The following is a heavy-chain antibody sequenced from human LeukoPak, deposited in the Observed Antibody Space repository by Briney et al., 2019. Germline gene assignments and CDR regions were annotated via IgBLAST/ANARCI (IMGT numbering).Heavy chain of an antibody. CDR3: ARNKRLGWERADTTFDY. CDR2: IYYSGST. CDR1: GGSISSYY. V-gene: IGHV4-59*12. D-gene: IGHD1-1*01. Sequence: SETLSLTCTVSGGSISSYYWSWLRQPPGKGLEWIGYIYYSGSTNYNPSLKSRVTISVDTSKNQFSLRLSSVTAADTAVYYCARNKRLGWERADTTFDYWGQGTLVTVSS. J-gene: IGHJ4*02.